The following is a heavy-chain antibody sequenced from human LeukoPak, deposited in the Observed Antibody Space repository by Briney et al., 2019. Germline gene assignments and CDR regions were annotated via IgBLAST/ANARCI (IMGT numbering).Heavy chain of an antibody. Sequence: PGGSLRLSCAASGFTFSSYAMNWVRQAPVKGLEWGSGISGSGRDTYYADSVKGRFTISRDNSKNTLYLQMNSLRADDTAVYYCATNYYDSSGYFPDFDYWGQGALVSVSS. V-gene: IGHV3-23*01. CDR2: ISGSGRDT. J-gene: IGHJ4*02. CDR3: ATNYYDSSGYFPDFDY. CDR1: GFTFSSYA. D-gene: IGHD3-22*01.